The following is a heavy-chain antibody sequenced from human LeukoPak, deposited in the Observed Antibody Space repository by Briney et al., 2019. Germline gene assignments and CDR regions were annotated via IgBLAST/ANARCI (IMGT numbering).Heavy chain of an antibody. J-gene: IGHJ4*02. D-gene: IGHD6-13*01. V-gene: IGHV3-15*01. CDR2: IKSKTDGGTT. CDR3: TATGYSSSWHFDY. Sequence: GGSLRLSCAASGFTFSNAWMSWVRQAPGKGLEWVGRIKSKTDGGTTDYAAPVKGRFTITRDDSKNTLYLQMNSLKTEDTAVYYCTATGYSSSWHFDYWGQGTLVTVSS. CDR1: GFTFSNAW.